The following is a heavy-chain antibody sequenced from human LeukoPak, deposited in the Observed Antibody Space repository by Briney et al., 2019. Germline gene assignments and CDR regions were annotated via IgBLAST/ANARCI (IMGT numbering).Heavy chain of an antibody. CDR2: ISGSGGST. Sequence: GGSLRLSCAASGFTFSSYAMSWVRQAPGKGLEWVSAISGSGGSTYYADSVKGRFTVSRDDAKNSLYFQMNSLSADDTAVYYCARGPNYGDRVDYLDPWGQGTKVTVSS. CDR1: GFTFSSYA. J-gene: IGHJ5*02. D-gene: IGHD4-17*01. V-gene: IGHV3-23*01. CDR3: ARGPNYGDRVDYLDP.